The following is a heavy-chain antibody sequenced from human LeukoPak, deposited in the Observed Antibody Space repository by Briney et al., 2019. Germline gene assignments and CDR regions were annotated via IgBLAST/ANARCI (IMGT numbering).Heavy chain of an antibody. CDR3: ASPAVPAAIQV. V-gene: IGHV1-69*02. CDR2: IIPILGIA. CDR1: GGPFSSYT. Sequence: SVKVSCKASGGPFSSYTISWVRQAPGQGLKWMGRIIPILGIANYAQKFQGRVTITADKSTSTAYMELSSLRSEDTAVYYCASPAVPAAIQVWGQGTLVTVSS. D-gene: IGHD2-2*02. J-gene: IGHJ4*02.